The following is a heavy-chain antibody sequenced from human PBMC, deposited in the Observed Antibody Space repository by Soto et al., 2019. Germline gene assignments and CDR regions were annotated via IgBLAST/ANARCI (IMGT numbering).Heavy chain of an antibody. CDR1: GFTFSSYE. V-gene: IGHV3-48*03. Sequence: GGSLRLSCAASGFTFSSYEMNWVRQAPGKGLEWVSYISSSGSTIYYADSVKGRFTISRDNAKNSLYLQMNSLRAEDTAVYYCARDISSGYYAYQEPGWFDPWGQGTLVTVSS. D-gene: IGHD3-22*01. CDR2: ISSSGSTI. CDR3: ARDISSGYYAYQEPGWFDP. J-gene: IGHJ5*02.